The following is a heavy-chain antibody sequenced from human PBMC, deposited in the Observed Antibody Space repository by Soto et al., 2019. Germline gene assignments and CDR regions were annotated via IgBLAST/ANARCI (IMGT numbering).Heavy chain of an antibody. CDR1: GYTFSGSV. Sequence: QVQLVQSGAEVKKPGASVKVSCKASGYTFSGSVMHWVRQAPGQGLEWMGWINADNGNTKYSKKFQGRVTMTWDTSASTAYMELSSLRSEDTAIYACASDIDATTATSLDYWGQGTLVTVSS. J-gene: IGHJ4*02. CDR3: ASDIDATTATSLDY. D-gene: IGHD4-17*01. CDR2: INADNGNT. V-gene: IGHV1-3*01.